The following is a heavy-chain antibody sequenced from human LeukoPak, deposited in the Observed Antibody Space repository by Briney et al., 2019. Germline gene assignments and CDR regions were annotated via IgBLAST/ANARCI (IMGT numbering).Heavy chain of an antibody. Sequence: GGSLRLSCAASGFTFSSYAMSWVRQAPGKGLEWVSAISGSGGSTYYADSVKGRFTISRDNAKNSLYLQMNSLRAEDTAVYYCARDPLVRFTMVRGGSDAFDIWGQGTMVTVSS. J-gene: IGHJ3*02. V-gene: IGHV3-23*01. CDR3: ARDPLVRFTMVRGGSDAFDI. CDR2: ISGSGGST. D-gene: IGHD3-10*01. CDR1: GFTFSSYA.